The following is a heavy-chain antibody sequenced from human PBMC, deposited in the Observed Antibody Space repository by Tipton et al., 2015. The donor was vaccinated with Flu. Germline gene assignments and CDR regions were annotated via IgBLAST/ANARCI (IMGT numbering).Heavy chain of an antibody. D-gene: IGHD2-2*02. CDR1: KYSFTSYW. CDR2: IYPDDSDT. J-gene: IGHJ4*02. Sequence: GAEVKKPGESLKISCKDSKYSFTSYWIGWVRQMPGKGLEWMGIIYPDDSDTRYSPSFQGQVTISADKSSSTAYLQWSSLKASDTAIYYCARQDCSSGTCYIDYWGQGTLITVSS. CDR3: ARQDCSSGTCYIDY. V-gene: IGHV5-51*01.